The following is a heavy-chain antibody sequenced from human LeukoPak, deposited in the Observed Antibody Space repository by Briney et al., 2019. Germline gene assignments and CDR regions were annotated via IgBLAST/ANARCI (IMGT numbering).Heavy chain of an antibody. J-gene: IGHJ3*02. CDR2: VYSSGSA. V-gene: IGHV4-61*02. D-gene: IGHD5-24*01. CDR3: ARVYRRNGLNFDGFDI. CDR1: SGSINSDGYY. Sequence: SETLSLTCIVSSGSINSDGYYWSWIRQPAGKGLEWLGRVYSSGSANYSPSLNNRVSISIDTSKNQFSLRLNSVTAADTAVYYCARVYRRNGLNFDGFDIWGQGTMVTVS.